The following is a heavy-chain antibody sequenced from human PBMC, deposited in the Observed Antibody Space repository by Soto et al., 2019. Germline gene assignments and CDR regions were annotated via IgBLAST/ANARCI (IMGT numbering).Heavy chain of an antibody. CDR2: IPGVGGAP. Sequence: PGGSLRLSCAASGFTFSHYAMNWVRHVPGKGLEWVSHIPGVGGAPNYADSVKGRFTGSRDDSKNTLYLQMNSLRPEDTALYYCAKDGVPFNGKHDGFDIWGQGTMVTVSS. CDR3: AKDGVPFNGKHDGFDI. D-gene: IGHD1-1*01. J-gene: IGHJ3*02. V-gene: IGHV3-23*01. CDR1: GFTFSHYA.